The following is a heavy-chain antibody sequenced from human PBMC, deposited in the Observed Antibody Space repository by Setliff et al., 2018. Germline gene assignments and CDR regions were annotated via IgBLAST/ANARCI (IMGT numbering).Heavy chain of an antibody. CDR1: GGSIINSYY. J-gene: IGHJ6*02. CDR3: ARDQWVRSPPLYFSYSMDV. Sequence: SETLSLTCTVSGGSIINSYYWSWIRQPAGKGLEWIGRISTSGNTNYNPSLKSRVTVSLDKSKNQFSLKLTSMTAADTAVYYCARDQWVRSPPLYFSYSMDVWGQGTTVTVSS. CDR2: ISTSGNT. V-gene: IGHV4-4*07. D-gene: IGHD5-12*01.